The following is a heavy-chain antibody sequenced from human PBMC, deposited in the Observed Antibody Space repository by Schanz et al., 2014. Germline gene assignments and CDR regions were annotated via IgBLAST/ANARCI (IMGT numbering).Heavy chain of an antibody. Sequence: VQLVESGGGFVQPGGSLGLSCAASGFTFSDYYMSWIRQAPGKGLEWVASISGRSSHIYYADSVKGRFSISRDNAKNSLYLQLNSLRAEDTAVYYCARDRGYCSGGSCLTFDYWGQGTLVTVSS. J-gene: IGHJ4*02. V-gene: IGHV3-11*06. CDR1: GFTFSDYY. CDR3: ARDRGYCSGGSCLTFDY. CDR2: ISGRSSHI. D-gene: IGHD2-15*01.